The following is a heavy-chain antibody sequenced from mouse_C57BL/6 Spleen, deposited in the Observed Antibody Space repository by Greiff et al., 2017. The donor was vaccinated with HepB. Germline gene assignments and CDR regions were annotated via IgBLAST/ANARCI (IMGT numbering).Heavy chain of an antibody. CDR3: ARDGNYPGDY. D-gene: IGHD2-1*01. V-gene: IGHV5-17*01. J-gene: IGHJ2*01. CDR1: GFTFSDYG. CDR2: ISSGSSTI. Sequence: EVQLVESGGGLVKPGGSLKLSCAASGFTFSDYGMNWVRQAPEKGLEWVAYISSGSSTIYYADTVKGRFTISRDNAKNTLFLQMTSLRSEDTAMYYCARDGNYPGDYWGQGTTLTVSS.